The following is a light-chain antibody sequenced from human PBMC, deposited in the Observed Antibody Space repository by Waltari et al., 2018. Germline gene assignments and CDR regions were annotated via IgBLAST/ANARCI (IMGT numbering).Light chain of an antibody. CDR1: QVITRW. Sequence: DIEMTQSPSSLSASVGDRVTITCRASQVITRWLAGYQQKPGKAPKSLISTISTLQTGVPSRFSGSGSGTEFTLTISSLQPEDFATDYCQQYTSYPLTFGGGTKVEIK. V-gene: IGKV1D-16*01. J-gene: IGKJ4*01. CDR3: QQYTSYPLT. CDR2: TIS.